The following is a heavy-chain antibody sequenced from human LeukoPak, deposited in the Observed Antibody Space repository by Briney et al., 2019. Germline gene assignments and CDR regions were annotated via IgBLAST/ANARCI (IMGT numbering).Heavy chain of an antibody. V-gene: IGHV3-21*04. D-gene: IGHD1-26*01. CDR3: AKDLDIVGATTGFDY. CDR2: ISGSSYYI. CDR1: GFTFSSYS. Sequence: GGSLRLSCAASGFTFSSYSMNWVRQAPGKGLEWVSSISGSSYYIYYADSVKGRFTISRDHAKNSLYLQITSLRAEDTAVYYCAKDLDIVGATTGFDYWGQGTLVTVSS. J-gene: IGHJ4*02.